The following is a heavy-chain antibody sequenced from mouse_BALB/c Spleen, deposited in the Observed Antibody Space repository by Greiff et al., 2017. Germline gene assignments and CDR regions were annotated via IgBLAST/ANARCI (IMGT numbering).Heavy chain of an antibody. J-gene: IGHJ2*01. Sequence: EVMLVESGGGLVQPGGSRKLSCAASGFTFSSFGMHWVRQAPEKGLEWVAYISSGSSTIYYADTVKGRFTISRDNPKNTLFLQMTSLRSEDTAMYYCAREDGNSYYFDYWGQGTTLTVSS. V-gene: IGHV5-17*02. CDR1: GFTFSSFG. CDR3: AREDGNSYYFDY. D-gene: IGHD2-1*01. CDR2: ISSGSSTI.